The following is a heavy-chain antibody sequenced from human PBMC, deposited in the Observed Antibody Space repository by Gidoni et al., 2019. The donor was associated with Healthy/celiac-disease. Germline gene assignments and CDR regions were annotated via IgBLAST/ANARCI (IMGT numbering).Heavy chain of an antibody. V-gene: IGHV3-23*01. CDR1: GFTFSSYA. CDR3: AKEGGYDFWSGYRTSYYFDY. J-gene: IGHJ4*02. D-gene: IGHD3-3*01. CDR2: ISGSGGST. Sequence: EVQLLESGGGLVQTGGSLRLSCAASGFTFSSYAMSWVRQAPGKGLEWVSAISGSGGSTYYADSVKGRFTISRDNSKNTLYLQMNSLRAEDTAVYYCAKEGGYDFWSGYRTSYYFDYWGQGTLVTVSS.